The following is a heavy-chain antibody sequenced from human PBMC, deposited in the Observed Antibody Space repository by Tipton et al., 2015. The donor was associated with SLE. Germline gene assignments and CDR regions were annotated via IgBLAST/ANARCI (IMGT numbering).Heavy chain of an antibody. CDR1: GFSFSSSW. Sequence: SLRLSCAASGFSFSSSWMHWVRQPPGKGLVWVSRINSDGRSTTYAGSVKGRFTISRDNAKNTLYLQMNSLRAEDTALYYCTRGDYDNSALVDFWGQGTLVTVSS. CDR2: INSDGRST. V-gene: IGHV3-74*03. J-gene: IGHJ4*02. D-gene: IGHD3-22*01. CDR3: TRGDYDNSALVDF.